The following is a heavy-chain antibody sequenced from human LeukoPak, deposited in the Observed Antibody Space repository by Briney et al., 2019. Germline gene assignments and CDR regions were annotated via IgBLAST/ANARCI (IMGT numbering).Heavy chain of an antibody. V-gene: IGHV1-8*01. J-gene: IGHJ4*02. D-gene: IGHD6-13*01. CDR1: GYTFTSYD. Sequence: ASVKVSCKASGYTFTSYDINWVRQATGQGLEWMGWMNPNSGNTGYAQKFQGRVTMTRNTSISTAYMELSSLRSEDTAVYYCASRIAAAGVLVDYWGQGTLVTVSS. CDR2: MNPNSGNT. CDR3: ASRIAAAGVLVDY.